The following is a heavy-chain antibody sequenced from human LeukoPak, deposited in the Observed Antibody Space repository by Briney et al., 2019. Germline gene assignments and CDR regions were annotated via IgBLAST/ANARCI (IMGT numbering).Heavy chain of an antibody. CDR3: VRDNDYVPAY. J-gene: IGHJ4*02. CDR1: GYTFTSYG. D-gene: IGHD4-17*01. CDR2: ISTSNGNT. Sequence: ASVKVSFKASGYTFTSYGISWVRQAPGQGLEWMAWISTSNGNTNFAQKFQGRVTMTTDTSTSTAYMELRSLRSDDTAVYYCVRDNDYVPAYWGQGTLVIVSS. V-gene: IGHV1-18*01.